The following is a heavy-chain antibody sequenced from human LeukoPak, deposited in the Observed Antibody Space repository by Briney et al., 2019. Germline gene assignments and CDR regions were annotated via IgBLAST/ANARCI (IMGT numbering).Heavy chain of an antibody. CDR1: GGSISSGDYY. CDR3: ARMARAAFN. D-gene: IGHD5-24*01. CDR2: IYCSGST. Sequence: PSETLSLTCAVSGGSISSGDYYWSWIRQPPGKGLEWIGYIYCSGSTYYNPSLKSRVTISVDTSKNQFSLKLSSVTAADTAVYYCARMARAAFNWGQGTLVTVSS. J-gene: IGHJ4*02. V-gene: IGHV4-30-4*01.